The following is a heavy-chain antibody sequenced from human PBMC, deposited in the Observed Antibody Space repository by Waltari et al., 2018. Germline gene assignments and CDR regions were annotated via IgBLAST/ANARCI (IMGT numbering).Heavy chain of an antibody. V-gene: IGHV3-48*03. CDR1: GFTFSSYE. Sequence: EVQLVESGGGLVQPGGSLRLSCAASGFTFSSYEMNWVRQAPGKGLEWVSYISSSGSTIYYADSVKGRFTISRDNAKNSLYLQMNSLRAEDTAVYYCAREPGLYSSGWYDYWGQGTLVTVSS. D-gene: IGHD6-19*01. J-gene: IGHJ4*02. CDR2: ISSSGSTI. CDR3: AREPGLYSSGWYDY.